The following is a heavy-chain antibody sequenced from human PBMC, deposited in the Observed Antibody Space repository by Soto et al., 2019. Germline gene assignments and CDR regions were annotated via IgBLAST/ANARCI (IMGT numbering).Heavy chain of an antibody. V-gene: IGHV1-69*01. Sequence: QVQLVQSGAEVKKPGSSVKVSCKASGGTFSSYAISWVRQAPGQGLEWMGGIIPIFGTANYAQKFQGRVTITADESTSTAYMELSSLRSEDTAVYYCARERPDYYGSGSYYNPNPYYYYYGMDVWGQGTTVTVSS. CDR1: GGTFSSYA. CDR3: ARERPDYYGSGSYYNPNPYYYYYGMDV. CDR2: IIPIFGTA. D-gene: IGHD3-10*01. J-gene: IGHJ6*02.